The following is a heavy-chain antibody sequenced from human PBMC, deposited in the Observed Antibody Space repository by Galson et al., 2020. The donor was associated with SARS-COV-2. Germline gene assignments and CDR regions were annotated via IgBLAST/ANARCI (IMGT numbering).Heavy chain of an antibody. CDR2: VKPKSGGT. CDR1: GYTFTDYY. Sequence: ASVKVSCKASGYTFTDYYMHWVRLAPGQGLEWLGWVKPKSGGTDYAQKFQGRVSMTSDTSISTVYMELSGLTSDDTAIYYCARDRREVGSTAWFDPWGQGTLVTVSS. V-gene: IGHV1-2*02. D-gene: IGHD1-26*01. J-gene: IGHJ5*02. CDR3: ARDRREVGSTAWFDP.